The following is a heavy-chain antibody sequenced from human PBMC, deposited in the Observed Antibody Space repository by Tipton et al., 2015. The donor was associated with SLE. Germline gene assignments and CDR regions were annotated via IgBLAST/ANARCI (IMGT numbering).Heavy chain of an antibody. CDR2: ISSSSSYI. J-gene: IGHJ4*02. CDR1: GFTFSSYS. Sequence: SLRLSCAASGFTFSSYSMNWVRQAPGKGLEWVSSISSSSSYIYYADSVKGRFTISRDNAKNSLYPQMNSLRAEDTAVYYCARDGGELLWFRESRYYFDYWGQGTLVTVSS. D-gene: IGHD3-10*01. V-gene: IGHV3-21*01. CDR3: ARDGGELLWFRESRYYFDY.